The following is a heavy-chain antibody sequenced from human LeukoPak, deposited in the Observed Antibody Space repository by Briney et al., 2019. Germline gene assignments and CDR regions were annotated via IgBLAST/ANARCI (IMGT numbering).Heavy chain of an antibody. CDR1: GFTFSSYW. D-gene: IGHD1-14*01. CDR3: ARDPATSVRNTNRGDAFDI. V-gene: IGHV3-7*01. CDR2: IKQDGSEK. Sequence: QPGGSLRLSCAASGFTFSSYWMSWVRQAPGKGLEWVANIKQDGSEKYYVDSVKGRFTISRDNAKNSLYLQMNSLRAEDTAVYYCARDPATSVRNTNRGDAFDIWGQGTMVTVSS. J-gene: IGHJ3*02.